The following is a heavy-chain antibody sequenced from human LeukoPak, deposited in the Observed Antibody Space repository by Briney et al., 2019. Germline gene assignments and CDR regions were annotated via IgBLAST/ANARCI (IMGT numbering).Heavy chain of an antibody. V-gene: IGHV3-23*01. CDR2: ISDSGGST. CDR1: GFTFSSYA. J-gene: IGHJ4*02. Sequence: GGSLRLSCAASGFTFSSYAMSWVRQAPGKGLEWVSAISDSGGSTYYADSVKGRFTISRDNSKNTLYLQMNSLRAEDTAVYYCAKDLISGWHFRLFDYWGQGTLVTVSS. CDR3: AKDLISGWHFRLFDY. D-gene: IGHD6-19*01.